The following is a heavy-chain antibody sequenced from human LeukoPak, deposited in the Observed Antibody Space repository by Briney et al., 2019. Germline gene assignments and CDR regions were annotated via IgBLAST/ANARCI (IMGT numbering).Heavy chain of an antibody. CDR3: AKDQWGVGATSFDY. V-gene: IGHV3-30*18. CDR2: ISYDGSNK. Sequence: GGSLRLSCAASGFTLSSYGMHWVRQAPGKGLEWVAVISYDGSNKYYADSVKGRFTISRDNSKNTLYLQMNSLRAEDTAVYYCAKDQWGVGATSFDYWGQGTLVTVSS. D-gene: IGHD1-26*01. CDR1: GFTLSSYG. J-gene: IGHJ4*02.